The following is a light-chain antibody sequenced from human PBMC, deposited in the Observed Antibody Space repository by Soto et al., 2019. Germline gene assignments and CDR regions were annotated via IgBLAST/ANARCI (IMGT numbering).Light chain of an antibody. CDR1: SSDVGGYNY. V-gene: IGLV2-11*01. Sequence: SVLTQPRSVSGSPGQSVTISCTGTSSDVGGYNYVSWYQQHPGKAPKLMIYDDSKRPSGVPDRFSGSKSGNTASLTISGLQAEDEADYYCCSYAGSYTPHVVFGGGTQLTVL. J-gene: IGLJ2*01. CDR3: CSYAGSYTPHVV. CDR2: DDS.